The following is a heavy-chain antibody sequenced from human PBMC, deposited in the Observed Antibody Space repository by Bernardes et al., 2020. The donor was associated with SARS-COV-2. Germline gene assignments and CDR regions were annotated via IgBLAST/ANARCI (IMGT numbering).Heavy chain of an antibody. Sequence: ASVKVSCKASGYTFTGYYMHWVRQAPGQGLEWMGWINPNSGGTNYAQKFQGRVTMTRDTSISTAYMELSRLRSDDTAVYYCARVNDFWSGYYIPNYYYYMDVWGKGTTVTVSS. J-gene: IGHJ6*03. D-gene: IGHD3-3*01. CDR3: ARVNDFWSGYYIPNYYYYMDV. CDR1: GYTFTGYY. CDR2: INPNSGGT. V-gene: IGHV1-2*02.